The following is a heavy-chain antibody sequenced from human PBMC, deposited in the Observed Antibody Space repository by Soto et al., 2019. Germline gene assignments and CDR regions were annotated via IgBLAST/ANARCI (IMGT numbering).Heavy chain of an antibody. CDR2: INAGNGNT. CDR1: VGTFSSYA. Sequence: XSVKVSSKASVGTFSSYAISWVRQAPGQSLEWMGWINAGNGNTKYSQKFQGRVTITRDTSASTAYMELSSLRSEDTAVYYCARDRYCTNGVCYSWGFYYYGMDAWGQGTTATVSS. D-gene: IGHD2-8*01. CDR3: ARDRYCTNGVCYSWGFYYYGMDA. V-gene: IGHV1-3*01. J-gene: IGHJ6*02.